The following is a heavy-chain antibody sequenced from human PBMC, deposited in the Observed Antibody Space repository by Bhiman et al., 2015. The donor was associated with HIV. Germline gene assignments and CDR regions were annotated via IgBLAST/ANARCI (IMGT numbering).Heavy chain of an antibody. Sequence: EEQLVISGGGLVQPGGSLRLSCAASGFTFSIYWMTWVRQAPGKGLEWVANIKQDESEKYYVDSVKGRFTISRDNAKNSLFLQMHSLRAEDTAVYYCARVFGRERRGGFDYWGQGTLVTVSS. D-gene: IGHD3-10*01. J-gene: IGHJ4*02. V-gene: IGHV3-7*05. CDR1: GFTFSIYW. CDR3: ARVFGRERRGGFDY. CDR2: IKQDESEK.